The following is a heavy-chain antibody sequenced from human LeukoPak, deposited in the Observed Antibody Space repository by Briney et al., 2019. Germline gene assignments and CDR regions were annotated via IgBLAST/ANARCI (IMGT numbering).Heavy chain of an antibody. J-gene: IGHJ6*03. D-gene: IGHD7-27*01. Sequence: SETLSLTCTVSGGSISSSSYYWGWIRQPPGKGLEWIGSIYYSGSTYYNPSLKSRVTISVDTSKNQFSLKLSSVTAADTAVYYCAKDSGDQLSRYYYYYYYMDVWGKGTTVTISS. V-gene: IGHV4-39*02. CDR3: AKDSGDQLSRYYYYYYYMDV. CDR1: GGSISSSSYY. CDR2: IYYSGST.